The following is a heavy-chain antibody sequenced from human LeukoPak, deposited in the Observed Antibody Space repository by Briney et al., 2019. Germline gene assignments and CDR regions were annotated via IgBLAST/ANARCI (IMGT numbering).Heavy chain of an antibody. CDR3: AKDRTYSAYAALDY. CDR1: GFTFSSYA. Sequence: GGSLRLSCAASGFTFSSYAMSWVRQAPGKGLEWVSAISGSGGSTYYADSVKGRFTISRDSAKNSLYLQMNSLRTEDTALYYCAKDRTYSAYAALDYWGQGTLVTVSS. J-gene: IGHJ4*02. CDR2: ISGSGGST. D-gene: IGHD5-12*01. V-gene: IGHV3-23*01.